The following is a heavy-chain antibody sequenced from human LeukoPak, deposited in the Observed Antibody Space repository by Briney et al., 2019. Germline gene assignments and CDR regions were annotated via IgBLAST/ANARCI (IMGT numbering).Heavy chain of an antibody. CDR1: GFTVSSNY. Sequence: AGGSLRLSCAASGFTVSSNYMSWVRQAPGKGLEWVSVIYSGGSTYYADSVKGRFTISRDNAKNSLYLQMNSLRAEDTAVYYCARDLRGRVGYCSSTSCPGPFDIWGQGTMVTVSS. CDR2: IYSGGST. J-gene: IGHJ3*02. D-gene: IGHD2-2*01. V-gene: IGHV3-53*01. CDR3: ARDLRGRVGYCSSTSCPGPFDI.